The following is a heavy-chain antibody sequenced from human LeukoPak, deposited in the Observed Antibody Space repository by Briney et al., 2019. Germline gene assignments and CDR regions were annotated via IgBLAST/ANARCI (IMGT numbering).Heavy chain of an antibody. CDR1: GYTFTGYY. J-gene: IGHJ4*02. Sequence: ASVKVSCKASGYTFTGYYMHWVRQAPGQGLEWMGRINPNSGGTNYAQKFQGRVTMTRDTSISTAYMELSGLRSDDTAVYYCARDQYYYGSGSYNYWGQGTLVTVSS. D-gene: IGHD3-10*01. CDR2: INPNSGGT. V-gene: IGHV1-2*06. CDR3: ARDQYYYGSGSYNY.